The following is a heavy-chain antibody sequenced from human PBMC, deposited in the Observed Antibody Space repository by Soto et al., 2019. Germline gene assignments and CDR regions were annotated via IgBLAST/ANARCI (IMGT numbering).Heavy chain of an antibody. CDR3: ATHQYYYGSGSYRPFGAFHI. V-gene: IGHV1-69*13. J-gene: IGHJ3*02. Sequence: SVKVSCKASGGTFSSYAISWVRQAPGQGLEWMGGIIPIFGTANYAQKFQGRVTITADESTSTAYMELSSLRSEDTAVYYCATHQYYYGSGSYRPFGAFHIWGQGTMVTVSS. CDR1: GGTFSSYA. D-gene: IGHD3-10*01. CDR2: IIPIFGTA.